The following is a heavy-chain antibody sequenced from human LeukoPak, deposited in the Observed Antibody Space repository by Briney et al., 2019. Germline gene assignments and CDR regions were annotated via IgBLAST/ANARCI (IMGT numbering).Heavy chain of an antibody. CDR1: GGSFSSYY. CDR3: ASLRRGELYSLGY. D-gene: IGHD3-16*01. Sequence: SETLSLTCAVYGGSFSSYYWSWIRQPPGKGLEWIGEINHSGSTNYNPSLKSRVTISVDTSKNQFSLKLSSVTAADTAVYYCASLRRGELYSLGYWGQGTLVTVSS. J-gene: IGHJ4*02. V-gene: IGHV4-34*01. CDR2: INHSGST.